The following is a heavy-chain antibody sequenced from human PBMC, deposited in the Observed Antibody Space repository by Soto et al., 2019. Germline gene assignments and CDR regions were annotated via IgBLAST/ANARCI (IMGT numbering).Heavy chain of an antibody. CDR3: AREPLGYCSGGSCYSPGWFDP. CDR2: INPNSGGT. J-gene: IGHJ5*02. V-gene: IGHV1-2*04. D-gene: IGHD2-15*01. Sequence: GASVKVSCKASGYTFTGYYMHWVRQAPGQGLEWMGWINPNSGGTNYAQKFQGWVTMTRDTSISTAYMELSRLRPEDTAVYYCAREPLGYCSGGSCYSPGWFDPWGQGTLVTVSS. CDR1: GYTFTGYY.